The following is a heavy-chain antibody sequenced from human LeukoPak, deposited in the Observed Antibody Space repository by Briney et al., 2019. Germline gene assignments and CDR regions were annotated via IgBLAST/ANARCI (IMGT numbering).Heavy chain of an antibody. CDR1: GGSISSYY. CDR3: ARSLPRYFDWLLYLGADAFDI. Sequence: KASETLSLTCTVSGGSISSYYWSWIRQPAGKGLEWLGRIYTSGSTNYIAFLKSRVTMSVDTSNYQFSLKLSSVTSADTAVYYCARSLPRYFDWLLYLGADAFDIWGQGTMVTVSP. D-gene: IGHD3-9*01. CDR2: IYTSGST. V-gene: IGHV4-4*07. J-gene: IGHJ3*02.